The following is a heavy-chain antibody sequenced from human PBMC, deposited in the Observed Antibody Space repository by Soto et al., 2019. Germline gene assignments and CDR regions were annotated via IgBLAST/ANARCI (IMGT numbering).Heavy chain of an antibody. CDR3: ARGNCSGGSCYSLAY. V-gene: IGHV3-33*01. D-gene: IGHD2-15*01. J-gene: IGHJ4*02. CDR2: IWYDGSNK. Sequence: GGSLRLSCAASGFTFSSYGMHWVRQAPGKGLEWVAVIWYDGSNKYYADSVKGRFTISRDNSKNTLYLQMNSLRAEDTAVYYCARGNCSGGSCYSLAYWGQGTLVTVSS. CDR1: GFTFSSYG.